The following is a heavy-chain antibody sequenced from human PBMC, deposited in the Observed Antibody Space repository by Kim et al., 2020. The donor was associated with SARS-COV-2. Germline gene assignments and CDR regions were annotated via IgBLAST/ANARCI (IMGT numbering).Heavy chain of an antibody. D-gene: IGHD1-26*01. Sequence: GGSLRLSCAASGFTFSSFWMHWVRQGPGKGLVWVSRVNEDGSRPSYADAVKGRFTISRDNAKNTLYLQMNSLRAEDTAVYYCVRSFSGTGEYWGQGTLVSVSS. CDR1: GFTFSSFW. CDR2: VNEDGSRP. J-gene: IGHJ4*02. CDR3: VRSFSGTGEY. V-gene: IGHV3-74*01.